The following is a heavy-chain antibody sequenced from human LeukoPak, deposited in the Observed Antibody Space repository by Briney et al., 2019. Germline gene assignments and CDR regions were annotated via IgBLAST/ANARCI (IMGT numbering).Heavy chain of an antibody. J-gene: IGHJ5*02. V-gene: IGHV1-69*06. CDR2: IIPIFGTA. CDR3: ARDPRDILTGRNWFDP. CDR1: GGTFSSYA. D-gene: IGHD3-9*01. Sequence: ASVTVSCKASGGTFSSYAISWVRQAPGQGLEWIGGIIPIFGTANYAQKFQGRVTITADKSTSTAYMELSSLRSEDTAVYYCARDPRDILTGRNWFDPWGQGTLVTVSS.